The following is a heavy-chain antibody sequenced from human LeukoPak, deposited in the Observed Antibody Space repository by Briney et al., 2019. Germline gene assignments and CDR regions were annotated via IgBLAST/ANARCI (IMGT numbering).Heavy chain of an antibody. D-gene: IGHD2-15*01. CDR2: INPSGGST. V-gene: IGHV1-46*01. CDR1: GYTFTSYY. CDR3: ARDRSAAPTYYYYGMDV. J-gene: IGHJ6*04. Sequence: ASVKVSCKASGYTFTSYYMHWVRQAPGQGLEGMGIINPSGGSTSYAQKFQGRVTMTRDTSTSTVYMELSSLRSEDTAVYYCARDRSAAPTYYYYGMDVWGKGTTVTVSS.